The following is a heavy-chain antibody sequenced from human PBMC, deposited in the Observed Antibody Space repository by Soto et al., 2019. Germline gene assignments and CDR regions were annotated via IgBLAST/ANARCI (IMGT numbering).Heavy chain of an antibody. J-gene: IGHJ3*02. CDR1: GFTFCSYS. D-gene: IGHD3-16*02. V-gene: IGHV3-48*01. CDR2: SSSSSSTI. CDR3: ARDVVVLSGELDPFDI. Sequence: GGSLKLSCAPSGFTFCSYSMNWVRQAPGKGLEWVSYSSSSSSTIYYADSVKGLFTISRDNAKNSLYQQMNSLRAEDTVFFYCARDVVVLSGELDPFDIWGQGTMVTVS.